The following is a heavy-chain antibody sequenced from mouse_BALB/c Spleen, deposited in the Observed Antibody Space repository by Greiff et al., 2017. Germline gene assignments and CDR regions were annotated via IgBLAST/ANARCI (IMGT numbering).Heavy chain of an antibody. J-gene: IGHJ2*01. CDR1: GYTFTSYW. V-gene: IGHV1-74*01. Sequence: VQLQQPGAELVRPGASVKMSCKASGYTFTSYWMHWVKQRPEQGLEWIGRIDPNDSETNYNQKFKDKAILTVDKSSSTAYMQLSSLTSEDSAVYYSARTTVVECFDYWGQGTTLTVSA. D-gene: IGHD1-1*01. CDR3: ARTTVVECFDY. CDR2: IDPNDSET.